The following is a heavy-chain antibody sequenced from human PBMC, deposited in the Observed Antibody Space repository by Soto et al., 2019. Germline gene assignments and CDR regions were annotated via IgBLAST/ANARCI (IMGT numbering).Heavy chain of an antibody. CDR3: ARQFDSDTSGYYYAY. Sequence: ASVKVRCKASGGTFSTNTISWVRQAPGQGLEWMGGIMPIFGSANYAQKFQGRVTITADEYTRTVYMELSRLRSEDTAVYYCARQFDSDTSGYYYAYWGQGTLVTVSS. CDR2: IMPIFGSA. D-gene: IGHD3-22*01. CDR1: GGTFSTNT. V-gene: IGHV1-69*13. J-gene: IGHJ4*02.